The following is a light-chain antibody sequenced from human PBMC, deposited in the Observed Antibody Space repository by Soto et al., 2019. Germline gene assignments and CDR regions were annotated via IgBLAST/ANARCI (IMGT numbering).Light chain of an antibody. J-gene: IGKJ2*01. Sequence: DIPMTQSPSSLSASVGDRVTITCRASQSISSYLNWYQQKPGKAPKRLNYAASSLQSGVPSRFSGSGSGTGFTLTISSLQPEDFATYYCQQSYSTPSTFGQGTKLEIK. CDR2: AAS. V-gene: IGKV1-39*01. CDR1: QSISSY. CDR3: QQSYSTPST.